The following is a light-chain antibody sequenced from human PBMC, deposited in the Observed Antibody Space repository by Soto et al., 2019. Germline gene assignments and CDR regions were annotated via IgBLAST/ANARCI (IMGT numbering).Light chain of an antibody. CDR3: SSYTSSLLEV. CDR2: EVG. Sequence: QSVLTQPASVSGSPGQSITISCTGTSSDVGGYNYVSWYQQHPGKAPKLMIYEVGNRPSGVSNRFSGSKSGNTASLTISGLQAEDEADYYCSSYTSSLLEVFGTGTKVTVL. V-gene: IGLV2-14*01. CDR1: SSDVGGYNY. J-gene: IGLJ1*01.